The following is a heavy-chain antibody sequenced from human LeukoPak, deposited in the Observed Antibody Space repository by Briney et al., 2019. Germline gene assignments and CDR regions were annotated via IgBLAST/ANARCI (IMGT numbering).Heavy chain of an antibody. CDR3: ARDDSGYDQFDY. D-gene: IGHD5-12*01. J-gene: IGHJ4*02. CDR2: ISAYNGNT. Sequence: ASVKVSCKASGYTFTSYGISWERQAPGQGLEWMGWISAYNGNTNYAQKLQGRVTMTTDTSTSTAYMELRSLRSDDTAVYYCARDDSGYDQFDYWGQGTLVTVSS. CDR1: GYTFTSYG. V-gene: IGHV1-18*01.